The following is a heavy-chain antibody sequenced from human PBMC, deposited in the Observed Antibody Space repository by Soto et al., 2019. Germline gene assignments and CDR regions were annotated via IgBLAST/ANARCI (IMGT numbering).Heavy chain of an antibody. D-gene: IGHD3-3*01. Sequence: GGSLRLSCAASGFTFSSYAMSWVRQAPGKGLEWVSAISGSGGSTYYADSVKGRFTISRDNSKNTLYLQMNSLRAEDTAVYYCAKDSPFLYDFWSGYYWSHNFDYWGQGTLVTVSS. J-gene: IGHJ4*02. V-gene: IGHV3-23*01. CDR2: ISGSGGST. CDR1: GFTFSSYA. CDR3: AKDSPFLYDFWSGYYWSHNFDY.